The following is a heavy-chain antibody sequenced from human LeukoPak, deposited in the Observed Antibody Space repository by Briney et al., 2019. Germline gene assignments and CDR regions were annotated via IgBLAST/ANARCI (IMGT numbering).Heavy chain of an antibody. V-gene: IGHV4-59*08. D-gene: IGHD3-22*01. CDR1: GGSISSYY. Sequence: PSETLSLTCTVSGGSISSYYWSWIRQPPGKGLEWIGYIYYSGSTNYNPSLKSRVTISVDTSKNQFSLKLSSVTAADTAVYYCARRVYYYDSSGYFVNWGQGTLVTVSS. CDR3: ARRVYYYDSSGYFVN. CDR2: IYYSGST. J-gene: IGHJ4*02.